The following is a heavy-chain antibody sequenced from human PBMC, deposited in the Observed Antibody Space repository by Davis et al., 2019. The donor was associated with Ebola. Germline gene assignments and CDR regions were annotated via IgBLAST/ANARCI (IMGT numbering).Heavy chain of an antibody. CDR3: ARTSDDFWSGYPDY. Sequence: AASVKVSCKASGYTFTTYYVHWVRQAPGQGLEWMGVINPGGGGTTYAQKFQGRVTMTRDTSTSTVYMELSSLRSEDTAVYYCARTSDDFWSGYPDYWGQGTLVTVSS. CDR2: INPGGGGT. CDR1: GYTFTTYY. D-gene: IGHD3-3*01. J-gene: IGHJ4*02. V-gene: IGHV1-46*01.